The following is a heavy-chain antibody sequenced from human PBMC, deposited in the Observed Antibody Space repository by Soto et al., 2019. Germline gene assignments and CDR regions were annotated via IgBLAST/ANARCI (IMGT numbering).Heavy chain of an antibody. J-gene: IGHJ4*02. CDR2: IYYSGST. V-gene: IGHV4-39*01. D-gene: IGHD1-26*01. CDR1: GGSISSSSHY. Sequence: SETLSLTCTVSGGSISSSSHYWGWIRQPPGKGLEWIGSIYYSGSTYYNPSLKSRVTISVDTSKNQFSLKLSSVTAADTAVYYCARGIRGELRTKEFDYWGQGTLVTVSS. CDR3: ARGIRGELRTKEFDY.